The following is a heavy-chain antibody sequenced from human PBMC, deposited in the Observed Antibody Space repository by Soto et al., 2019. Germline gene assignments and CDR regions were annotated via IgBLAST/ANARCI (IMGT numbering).Heavy chain of an antibody. CDR3: VKDAYCGGGSCYGMDV. V-gene: IGHV3-23*01. CDR2: IDGSGGIT. J-gene: IGHJ6*02. CDR1: GFTFSNFL. D-gene: IGHD2-15*01. Sequence: EVQLLESGGALVQPGGSLRLSCTASGFTFSNFLMSWVRQAPGKGLEWFSSIDGSGGITYADAVKGRFTVSRDNSENTLYLQMNSLRAEDTALYYCVKDAYCGGGSCYGMDVWGQGTKVTVSS.